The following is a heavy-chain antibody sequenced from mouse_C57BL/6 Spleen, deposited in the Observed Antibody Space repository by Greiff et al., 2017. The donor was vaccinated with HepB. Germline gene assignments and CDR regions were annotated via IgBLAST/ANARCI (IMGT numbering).Heavy chain of an antibody. CDR1: GFSLTSYG. Sequence: QVQLQQSGPGLVQPSQSLSITCTVSGFSLTSYGVHWVRQPPGKGLEWLGVIWSGGSTDYNAAFISRLSISKDNSKSQVFFKMNSLQADDTAIYYCAKKNPPKDYGSSYDYAMDYWGQGTSVTVSS. J-gene: IGHJ4*01. D-gene: IGHD1-1*01. CDR3: AKKNPPKDYGSSYDYAMDY. CDR2: IWSGGST. V-gene: IGHV2-4*01.